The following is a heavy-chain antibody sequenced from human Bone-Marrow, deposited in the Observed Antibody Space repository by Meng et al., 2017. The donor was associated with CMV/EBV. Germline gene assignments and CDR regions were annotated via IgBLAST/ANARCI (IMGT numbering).Heavy chain of an antibody. CDR1: GGSFSGYY. J-gene: IGHJ3*02. V-gene: IGHV4-34*01. CDR2: INHSGST. CDR3: ARRIAARPNAFEI. D-gene: IGHD6-6*01. Sequence: SETLSLTCAVYGGSFSGYYWSWIRQPPGKGLEWIGEINHSGSTNYNPSLKSRVTISVDTSKNQFSLKLSSVTAADTAVYYCARRIAARPNAFEIWGQGTMVTVSS.